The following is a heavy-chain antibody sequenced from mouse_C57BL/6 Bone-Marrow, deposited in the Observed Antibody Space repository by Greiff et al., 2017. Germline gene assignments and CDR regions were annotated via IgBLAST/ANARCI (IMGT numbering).Heavy chain of an antibody. J-gene: IGHJ3*01. CDR2: INHNNSGT. V-gene: IGHV1-26*01. CDR3: AREGCDYDGFAY. Sequence: VQLQQSGPELVKPGASVKISCKASGYTFTDYYMNWVQQRPGKSLEWIGDINHNNSGTNYNQKFKGKATMTVDKSSSTAYMELRSLTSEDSAVYYCAREGCDYDGFAYWGQGTLVTVSA. CDR1: GYTFTDYY. D-gene: IGHD2-4*01.